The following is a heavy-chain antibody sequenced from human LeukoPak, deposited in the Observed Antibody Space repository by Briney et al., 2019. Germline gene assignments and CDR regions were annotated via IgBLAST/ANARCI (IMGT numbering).Heavy chain of an antibody. D-gene: IGHD2-21*02. CDR2: INPSGGST. CDR3: ARTQIVVVTAALTYFDY. CDR1: GYTFTSYY. V-gene: IGHV1-46*01. J-gene: IGHJ4*02. Sequence: ASVKVSCKASGYTFTSYYMHWVRQAPGQGLEWMGIINPSGGSTSYAQKFQGRVTMTRDTSTSTVYIELSSLRSEDTAVYYCARTQIVVVTAALTYFDYWGQGTLVTVSS.